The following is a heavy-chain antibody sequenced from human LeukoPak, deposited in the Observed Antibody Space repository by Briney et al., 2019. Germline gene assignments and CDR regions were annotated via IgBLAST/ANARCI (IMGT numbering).Heavy chain of an antibody. CDR1: GFTFSNYL. CDR2: INSDGSIT. D-gene: IGHD1-26*01. Sequence: GGSLRLSCAASGFTFSNYLMHWVRQAPGKGLVCGSRINSDGSITSYADSVEGRFTISRDNAKNTLYLQMNSLTAEDTAVYYCARGRVGPTLFDYWGQGTLVTVSS. CDR3: ARGRVGPTLFDY. J-gene: IGHJ4*02. V-gene: IGHV3-74*01.